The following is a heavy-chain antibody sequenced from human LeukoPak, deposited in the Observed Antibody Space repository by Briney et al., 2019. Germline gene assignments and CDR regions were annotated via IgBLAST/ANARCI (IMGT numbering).Heavy chain of an antibody. Sequence: PGGSLRLSCAASGFTFSSYAMSWVRQAPGKGLEWVSAISGSGGSTHYAAHVRGRLTNTRDNANNTLYLQMNSLRAADTAVYYCAKTFQLWGQGTLVTVSS. CDR3: AKTFQL. J-gene: IGHJ1*01. CDR2: ISGSGGST. CDR1: GFTFSSYA. V-gene: IGHV3-23*01. D-gene: IGHD2/OR15-2a*01.